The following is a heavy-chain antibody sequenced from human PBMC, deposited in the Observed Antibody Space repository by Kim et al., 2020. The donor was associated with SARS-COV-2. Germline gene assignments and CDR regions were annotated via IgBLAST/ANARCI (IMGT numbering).Heavy chain of an antibody. CDR1: SGSISTSSYY. D-gene: IGHD2-21*02. J-gene: IGHJ5*02. Sequence: SETLSLTCSVSSGSISTSSYYWGWIRLPPGKGLEWIGSIHYTGTTYYNPSLKSRVTISVDTSKNEISLTLTSVTAADTAVYYCARQHLTAGRSVLNWFDPWGLGTPVTVSS. CDR3: ARQHLTAGRSVLNWFDP. V-gene: IGHV4-39*01. CDR2: IHYTGTT.